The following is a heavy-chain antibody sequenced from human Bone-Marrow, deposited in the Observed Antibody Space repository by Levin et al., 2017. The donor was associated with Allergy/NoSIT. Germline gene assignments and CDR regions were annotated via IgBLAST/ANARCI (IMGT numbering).Heavy chain of an antibody. J-gene: IGHJ6*02. Sequence: SETLSLTCSVSGDSITNPGYHWDWVRQSPGKGLEWIGYYYNSGDTDYNPSLKGRVAISVDTSRNQFSLRLNSVTAADTAVYYCARNGAHYYGMDVWGQGTTVIVSS. CDR2: YYNSGDT. CDR1: GDSITNPGYH. D-gene: IGHD4-17*01. V-gene: IGHV4-30-4*01. CDR3: ARNGAHYYGMDV.